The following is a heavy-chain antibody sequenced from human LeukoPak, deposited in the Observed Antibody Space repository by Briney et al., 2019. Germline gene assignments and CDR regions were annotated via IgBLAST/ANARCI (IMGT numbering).Heavy chain of an antibody. Sequence: PSETLSLTCTVSGGPISRYYWSSMRQPPGKGLEWIGYIYYSGSTNYNPSLKSRVTISVDTSKNQFYLKLYSVNAADTAVYYCARLRGYSYGSGVLDYWGQGTLVTVSS. CDR2: IYYSGST. CDR1: GGPISRYY. J-gene: IGHJ4*02. CDR3: ARLRGYSYGSGVLDY. D-gene: IGHD5-18*01. V-gene: IGHV4-59*08.